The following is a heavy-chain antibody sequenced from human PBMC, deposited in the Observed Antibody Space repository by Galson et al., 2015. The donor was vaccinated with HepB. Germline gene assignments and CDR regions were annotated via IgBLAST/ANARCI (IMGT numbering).Heavy chain of an antibody. J-gene: IGHJ6*02. V-gene: IGHV3-53*01. Sequence: SLRLSCAASGFTVSSNYMSWVRQAPGKGLEWVSVIYSGGSTYYADSVKGRFTISRDNSKNTLYLQMNSLRAEDTAVYYCARGSCSGGSCYDPYYYGMDVWGQGTTVTVSS. CDR2: IYSGGST. CDR1: GFTVSSNY. D-gene: IGHD2-15*01. CDR3: ARGSCSGGSCYDPYYYGMDV.